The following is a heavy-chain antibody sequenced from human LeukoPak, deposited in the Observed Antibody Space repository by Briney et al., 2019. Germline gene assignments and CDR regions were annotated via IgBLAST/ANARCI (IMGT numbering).Heavy chain of an antibody. V-gene: IGHV1-46*01. CDR1: GYTFTSYY. CDR3: ARGHSNSPFLY. Sequence: GASAKVSCKASGYTFTSYYLHWVRQAPGQGLEWMGIINPSGGSTSYAQKFQDRVTMTRDTPTSTVYMELSSLRSEDTAVYYCARGHSNSPFLYWGQGTLVTVSS. D-gene: IGHD6-6*01. J-gene: IGHJ4*02. CDR2: INPSGGST.